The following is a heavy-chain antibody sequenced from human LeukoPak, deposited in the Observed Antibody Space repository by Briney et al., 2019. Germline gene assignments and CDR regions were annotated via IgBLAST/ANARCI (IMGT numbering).Heavy chain of an antibody. CDR3: ARDAVDSSSWFGGYYFDY. Sequence: GGSLRLSCAASGFTFSSYSMNWVRQAPGKGLESFSSISSSSSYIYHADSVKGRFTISRDNAKNSLYLQMNSPRAEGTAVYYCARDAVDSSSWFGGYYFDYWGQGTLVTVSS. V-gene: IGHV3-21*01. D-gene: IGHD6-13*01. J-gene: IGHJ4*02. CDR1: GFTFSSYS. CDR2: ISSSSSYI.